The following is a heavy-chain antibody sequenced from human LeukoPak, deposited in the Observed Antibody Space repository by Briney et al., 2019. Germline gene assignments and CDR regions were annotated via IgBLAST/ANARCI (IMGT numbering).Heavy chain of an antibody. CDR2: ISGSGGST. J-gene: IGHJ4*02. V-gene: IGHV3-23*01. CDR3: AKGHAVYCSSTSCYLDY. D-gene: IGHD2-2*01. CDR1: GFTFSSYA. Sequence: PGGSLRLSRAASGFTFSSYAMSWVRQAPGKGLEWASAISGSGGSTYYADSVKGRFTISRDNSKNTLYLQMNSLRAEDTAVYYCAKGHAVYCSSTSCYLDYWGQGTLVTVSS.